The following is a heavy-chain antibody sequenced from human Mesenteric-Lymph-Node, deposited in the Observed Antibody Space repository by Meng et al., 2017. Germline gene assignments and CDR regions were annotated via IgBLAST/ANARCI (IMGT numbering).Heavy chain of an antibody. D-gene: IGHD6-19*01. CDR2: INHSGST. Sequence: SQTLSLTCAVYGGSFSGYYWSWIRQPPGKGLEWIGEINHSGSTNYNPSLKSRVTISVDTSKNQFSLKLSSVTAADTAVYYCARDSPSGWYFDYWGQGTLVTVSS. CDR1: GGSFSGYY. CDR3: ARDSPSGWYFDY. J-gene: IGHJ4*02. V-gene: IGHV4-34*01.